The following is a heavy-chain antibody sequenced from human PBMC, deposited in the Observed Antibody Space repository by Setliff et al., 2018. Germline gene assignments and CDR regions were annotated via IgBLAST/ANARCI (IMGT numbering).Heavy chain of an antibody. CDR3: ATPYYYDSSGYYH. D-gene: IGHD3-22*01. J-gene: IGHJ5*02. CDR2: IYYSGST. V-gene: IGHV4-39*01. Sequence: SETLSLTCTVSDGSISGSSYYWGWIRQPPGKGLEWIGSIYYSGSTYYNPSLKSRVTISVDTSMNQFSLKLSSVTAADTAVYYCATPYYYDSSGYYHWGQGTLVTVSS. CDR1: DGSISGSSYY.